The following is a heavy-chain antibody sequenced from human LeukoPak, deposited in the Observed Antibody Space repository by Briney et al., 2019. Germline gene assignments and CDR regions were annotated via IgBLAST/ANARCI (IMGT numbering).Heavy chain of an antibody. J-gene: IGHJ4*02. D-gene: IGHD3-3*01. CDR1: GYTFTSYD. V-gene: IGHV1-18*01. CDR2: ISAYNGNT. CDR3: ARDGYDFWSGYPLRRPAY. Sequence: GASVKVSCKASGYTFTSYDISWVRQAPGQGLEWMGWISAYNGNTNYAQKLQGRVTMTTDTSTSTAYMELRSLRSDDPAVYYCARDGYDFWSGYPLRRPAYWGQGTLVTVSS.